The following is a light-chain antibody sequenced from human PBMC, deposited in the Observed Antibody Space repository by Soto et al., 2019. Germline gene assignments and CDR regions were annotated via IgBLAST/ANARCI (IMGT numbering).Light chain of an antibody. J-gene: IGKJ4*01. CDR2: DAS. CDR1: QDISNY. V-gene: IGKV1-33*01. Sequence: DIQMTQSPSSLSAFVGDRVTFTCQASQDISNYLNWYQQKPGKAPKLLICDASNLETGVPSRFSGSGSGTHFTFTINSLQPEDIATYYCQQYDSLPPFFGGGTKVDIK. CDR3: QQYDSLPPF.